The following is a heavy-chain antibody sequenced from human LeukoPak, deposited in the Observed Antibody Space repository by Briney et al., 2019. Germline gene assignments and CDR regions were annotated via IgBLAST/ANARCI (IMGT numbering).Heavy chain of an antibody. CDR3: AKVGSSWSTIDY. Sequence: GGSLRLSCAASGLTFSSYAMSWVRQAPGKGLEWVSAISGSGGSTYYADSVKGRFTISRDNSKNTLYLQMNSLRAEDTAVYYCAKVGSSWSTIDYWGQGTLVTVSS. D-gene: IGHD6-13*01. CDR2: ISGSGGST. J-gene: IGHJ4*02. CDR1: GLTFSSYA. V-gene: IGHV3-23*01.